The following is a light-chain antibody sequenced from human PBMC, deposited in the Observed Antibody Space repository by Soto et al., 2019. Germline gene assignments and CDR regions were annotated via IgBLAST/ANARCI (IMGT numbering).Light chain of an antibody. CDR2: GNN. CDR3: AAWDGSLNNVL. CDR1: GSSIGTNT. Sequence: QPVLTQPPSASGTPGQRVTISCSGSGSSIGTNTVNWYRQLPGTAPKLLIYGNNHRPSGVPDRFSGSKSGTSASLAISGLQSEDEAEYYCAAWDGSLNNVLFGGGTKVTVL. J-gene: IGLJ2*01. V-gene: IGLV1-44*01.